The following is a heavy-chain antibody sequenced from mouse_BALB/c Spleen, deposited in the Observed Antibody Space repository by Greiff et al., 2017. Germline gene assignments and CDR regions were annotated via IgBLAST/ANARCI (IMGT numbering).Heavy chain of an antibody. CDR1: GYSFTGYY. CDR2: INPYNGAT. CDR3: AREGGTTATDY. D-gene: IGHD1-2*01. V-gene: IGHV1-31*01. Sequence: DVKLQESGPELVKPGASVKISCKASGYSFTGYYMHWVKQSHVKSLEWIGRINPYNGATSYNQNFKDKASLTVDKSSSTAYMELHSLTSEDSAVYYCAREGGTTATDYWGQGTTLTVSS. J-gene: IGHJ2*01.